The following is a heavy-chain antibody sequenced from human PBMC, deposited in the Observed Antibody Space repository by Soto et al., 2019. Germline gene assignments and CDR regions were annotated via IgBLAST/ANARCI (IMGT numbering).Heavy chain of an antibody. CDR3: SRDDYGDYGEFDY. V-gene: IGHV1-69*08. J-gene: IGHJ4*02. CDR1: GGTFSSYT. CDR2: IIHILGIA. Sequence: QVQLVQSGAEVKKPGSSVKVSCKASGGTFSSYTISWVRQAPGQGLEWMGRIIHILGIANYAQEFQGRVTITADKSTSTAYMELSSLRSEDTAVYYCSRDDYGDYGEFDYWGQGTLVTVSS. D-gene: IGHD4-17*01.